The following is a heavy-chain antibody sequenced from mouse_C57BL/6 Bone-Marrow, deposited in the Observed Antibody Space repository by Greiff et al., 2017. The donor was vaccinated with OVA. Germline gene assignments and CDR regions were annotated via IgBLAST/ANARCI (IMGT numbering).Heavy chain of an antibody. J-gene: IGHJ2*01. CDR1: GFTFSSYT. CDR3: ARQLLWLDY. V-gene: IGHV5-9*01. D-gene: IGHD2-1*01. CDR2: ISGGGGNT. Sequence: EVQLVESGGGLVKPGGSLKLSCAASGFTFSSYTMSWVRQTPEKRLEWVATISGGGGNTYYPDSVKGRFTISRDNAKNTLYLQMSSLRSEDTAWYYCARQLLWLDYWGQGTTLTVSS.